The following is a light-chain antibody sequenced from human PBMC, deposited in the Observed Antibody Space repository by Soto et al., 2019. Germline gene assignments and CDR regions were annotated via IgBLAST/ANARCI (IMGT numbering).Light chain of an antibody. CDR1: QSVSSY. J-gene: IGKJ1*01. V-gene: IGKV3-11*01. CDR3: QERTCWPPWR. CDR2: DAS. Sequence: LAPGERATLSCSASQSVSSYLAWYQQKPGQAPRLLIYDASNRATGIPARFSGCVSGTEFSLTVSSLEHEGFAVHSCQERTCWPPWRVGQGTKVDIK.